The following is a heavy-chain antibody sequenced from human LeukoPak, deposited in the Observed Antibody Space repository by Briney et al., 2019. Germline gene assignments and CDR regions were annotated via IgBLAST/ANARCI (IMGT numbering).Heavy chain of an antibody. CDR2: IYSGGST. Sequence: QAGGSLRLSCAASGFTVSSNYMSWVRQAPGKGLEWVSVIYSGGSTYYADSAKGRFTISRDNSKNTLYLQMNSLRAEDTAVYYCARDRGYSSSPGDYWGQGTLVTVSS. CDR1: GFTVSSNY. CDR3: ARDRGYSSSPGDY. J-gene: IGHJ4*02. V-gene: IGHV3-66*02. D-gene: IGHD6-6*01.